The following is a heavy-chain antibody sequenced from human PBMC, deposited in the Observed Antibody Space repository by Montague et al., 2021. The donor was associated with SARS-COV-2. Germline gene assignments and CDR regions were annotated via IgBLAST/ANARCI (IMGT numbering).Heavy chain of an antibody. CDR3: VATYNGNWYYFDY. V-gene: IGHV4-39*01. Sequence: ETLSLTCSVSGGSFSSGDSYWGWLRQAPGKGLEWIGDLHYAGSAYYNPSLRSRVTISADTSKNQFSLKLNSVTAADTAVYYCVATYNGNWYYFDYWGQGTLVTVSS. D-gene: IGHD6-13*01. CDR1: GGSFSSGDSY. J-gene: IGHJ4*02. CDR2: LHYAGSA.